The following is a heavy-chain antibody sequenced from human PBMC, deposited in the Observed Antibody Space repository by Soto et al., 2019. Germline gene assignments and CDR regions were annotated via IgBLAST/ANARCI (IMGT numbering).Heavy chain of an antibody. D-gene: IGHD3-3*01. CDR2: FYYTGGT. CDR1: GASISSSRSY. V-gene: IGHV4-39*01. J-gene: IGHJ4*02. CDR3: ASPRQGNYDFLSGYYALDY. Sequence: SETLSLTSTVSGASISSSRSYWGWVRQPPVKGLEWIVSFYYTGGTYSTYYNPSLKSRVTISVDTSKSQFSLNLRSVTAADTAVYYCASPRQGNYDFLSGYYALDYWGQGTLVTVSS.